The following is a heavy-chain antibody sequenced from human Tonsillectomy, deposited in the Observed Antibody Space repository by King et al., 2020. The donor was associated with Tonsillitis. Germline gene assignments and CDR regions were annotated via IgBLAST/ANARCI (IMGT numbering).Heavy chain of an antibody. Sequence: QLVQSGGGVVQPGRSLRLSCAASGFTFSSHTIHWVRRAPGKGLEWVALILYDGSNKYYADSVKGRFTISRDDSKNTLYLQMNSLRAEDTAVYYCARDNGYSNGHPFDYWGQGTLVTVSS. CDR1: GFTFSSHT. CDR3: ARDNGYSNGHPFDY. D-gene: IGHD5-18*01. J-gene: IGHJ4*02. V-gene: IGHV3-30-3*01. CDR2: ILYDGSNK.